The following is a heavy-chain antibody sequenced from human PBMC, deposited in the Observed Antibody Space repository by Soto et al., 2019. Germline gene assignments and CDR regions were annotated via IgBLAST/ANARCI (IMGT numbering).Heavy chain of an antibody. CDR2: IYYSGST. Sequence: SETLSLTCTVSGGSLSSGAYYWSWIRQHPGKGLEWIGYIYYSGSTYYNPSLESRVTLSVDTSKNQFALKLSSVTAADTAVYYCATSNWFDPWGQGTLVTVSS. CDR1: GGSLSSGAYY. CDR3: ATSNWFDP. J-gene: IGHJ5*02. V-gene: IGHV4-31*03.